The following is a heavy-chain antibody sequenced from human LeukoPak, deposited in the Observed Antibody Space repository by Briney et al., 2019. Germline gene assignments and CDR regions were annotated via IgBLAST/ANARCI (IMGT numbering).Heavy chain of an antibody. CDR3: ARVVGSDILTGYINWFDP. J-gene: IGHJ5*02. D-gene: IGHD3-9*01. CDR1: GVTFSSYA. CDR2: IIAIVGTA. Sequence: EASLKVSCKASGVTFSSYAISWVRQAPGQGLEWMGGIIAIVGTANYAQKFQGRFTITTDESTSSVYMVLSSRRSEDTAVYYCARVVGSDILTGYINWFDPWDQGTLDTVSS. V-gene: IGHV1-69*05.